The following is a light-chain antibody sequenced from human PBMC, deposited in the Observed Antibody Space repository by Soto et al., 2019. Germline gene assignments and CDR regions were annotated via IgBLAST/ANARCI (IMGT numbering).Light chain of an antibody. CDR3: QQYGSSPTWT. V-gene: IGKV3-20*01. CDR1: QSVSSSY. Sequence: EIVLTQSPGTLSLSPGERATLSCRASQSVSSSYLAWYQQKPGQAPRLLIYGASSRATGIPDRFSGGGSGTDFTLTSSRLEPEDFAVYYCQQYGSSPTWTFGQGTKVEIK. CDR2: GAS. J-gene: IGKJ1*01.